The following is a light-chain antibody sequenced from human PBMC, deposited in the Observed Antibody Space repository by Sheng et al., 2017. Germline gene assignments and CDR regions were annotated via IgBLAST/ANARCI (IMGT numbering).Light chain of an antibody. CDR2: DAS. Sequence: DIQLTQSPSSLSASVGDRVTITCQASQDISNYLNWYQQKPGKAHKLLISDASNLETGVPSRSVEVDXGQILLSPISSLQPEDIARYYCQQYDNLLWTFGQGTTVEIK. J-gene: IGKJ1*01. CDR3: QQYDNLLWT. V-gene: IGKV1-33*01. CDR1: QDISNY.